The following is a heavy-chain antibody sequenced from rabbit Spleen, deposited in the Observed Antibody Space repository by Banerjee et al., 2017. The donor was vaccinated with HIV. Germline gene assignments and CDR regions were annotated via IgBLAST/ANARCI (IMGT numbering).Heavy chain of an antibody. CDR1: GFSFSSSYW. Sequence: QEQLEESGGDLVKPEGSLTLTCTASGFSFSSSYWICWVRQAPGKGLEWIACIYAGSSGSTYYASWAKGRFTISKTSSTTVTLQLTSLTGADTATYFCARDLAAWNSGSYAFNLWGQGTLVTVS. CDR3: ARDLAAWNSGSYAFNL. CDR2: IYAGSSGST. D-gene: IGHD1-1*01. V-gene: IGHV1S45*01. J-gene: IGHJ4*01.